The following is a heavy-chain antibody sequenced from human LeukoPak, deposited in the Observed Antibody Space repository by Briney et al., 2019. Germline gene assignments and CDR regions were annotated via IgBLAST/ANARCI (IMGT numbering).Heavy chain of an antibody. D-gene: IGHD2-2*01. CDR2: INPYGSDT. V-gene: IGHV3-7*01. J-gene: IGHJ4*02. CDR3: TRVRVVVPSAFDYCDF. Sequence: GGSLRLSCAASGFTFNNYWMWWVRQASGKGLEWVANINPYGSDTYYADSVKGRFTISRDNAENSLYLQMNSLRAEDTAVYYCTRVRVVVPSAFDYCDFWGQGTLVTVSS. CDR1: GFTFNNYW.